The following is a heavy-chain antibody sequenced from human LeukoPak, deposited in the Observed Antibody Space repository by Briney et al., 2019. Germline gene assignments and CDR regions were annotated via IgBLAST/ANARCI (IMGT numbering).Heavy chain of an antibody. V-gene: IGHV3-23*01. D-gene: IGHD6-13*01. CDR2: ISGSGDST. Sequence: GGSLRLSCAASGFIFSRNSMNWVRQAPGKGLEWVSSISGSGDSTYYADSVKGRFTISRDNSRNTLYLQMNSLRAEDTALYYCAKSRSSGSSSSNYWGQGTLVTVSS. CDR1: GFIFSRNS. CDR3: AKSRSSGSSSSNY. J-gene: IGHJ4*02.